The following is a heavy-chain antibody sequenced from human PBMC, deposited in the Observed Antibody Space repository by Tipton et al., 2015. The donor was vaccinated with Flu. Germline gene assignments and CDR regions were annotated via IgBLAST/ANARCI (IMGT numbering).Heavy chain of an antibody. CDR2: IKQDGSEK. J-gene: IGHJ6*02. Sequence: SLRLSCAASGFTFSSYWMSWVRQAPGKGLEWVANIKQDGSEKYYVDSVKGRFTISRDNAKNSLYLQMNSLRAEDTAVYYCARDNGVWAPGQFYYFFGVDVGGQGPAVPVSS. CDR3: ARDNGVWAPGQFYYFFGVDV. CDR1: GFTFSSYW. D-gene: IGHD2-8*01. V-gene: IGHV3-7*01.